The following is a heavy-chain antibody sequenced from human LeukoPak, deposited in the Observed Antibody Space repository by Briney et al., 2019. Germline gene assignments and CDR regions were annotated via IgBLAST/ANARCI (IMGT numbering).Heavy chain of an antibody. D-gene: IGHD2-2*01. J-gene: IGHJ4*02. Sequence: NPSETLSLTCAVYGGSFSGYYWSWIRQPPGKGLEWIGEINHSGSTNYNPSLKSRVTISVDTSKNQFSLKLSSVTATDTAVYYCHFKYCSSSTCFYYFDYWGQGTLVTVSS. CDR2: INHSGST. CDR3: HFKYCSSSTCFYYFDY. V-gene: IGHV4-34*01. CDR1: GGSFSGYY.